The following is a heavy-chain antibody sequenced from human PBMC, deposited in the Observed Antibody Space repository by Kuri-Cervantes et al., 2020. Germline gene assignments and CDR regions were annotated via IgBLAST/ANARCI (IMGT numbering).Heavy chain of an antibody. CDR2: ISWNSGII. D-gene: IGHD3-9*01. CDR3: ARIGTGYKFRFDP. CDR1: GFIFDDYA. V-gene: IGHV3-9*01. J-gene: IGHJ5*02. Sequence: GGSLRLSCAASGFIFDDYAMHWVRQVPGKGLEWVSGISWNSGIIGYADSVKGRFTISRDNAKNSLYLQMNSLRAEDTAVYYCARIGTGYKFRFDPWGQGTLVTVSS.